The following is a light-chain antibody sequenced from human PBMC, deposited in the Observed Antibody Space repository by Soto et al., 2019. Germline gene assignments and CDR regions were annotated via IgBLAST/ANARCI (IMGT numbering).Light chain of an antibody. CDR3: SSYTSSTTVV. Sequence: QSALTQPASVSGSPGQSITISCTGTSSDVGAYHVSWYQHHPGKAPKLMIYDVSNRPSGVSNRFSGSKSGNTASLTISGLQTEDEADYYCSSYTSSTTVVFGGGTKLTVL. CDR1: SSDVGAYH. CDR2: DVS. V-gene: IGLV2-14*03. J-gene: IGLJ2*01.